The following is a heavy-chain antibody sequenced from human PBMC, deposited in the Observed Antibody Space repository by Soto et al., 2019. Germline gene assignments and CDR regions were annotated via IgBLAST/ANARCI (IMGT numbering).Heavy chain of an antibody. V-gene: IGHV1-8*02. CDR3: ARGRAITGAMPS. D-gene: IGHD1-20*01. J-gene: IGHJ5*02. CDR2: MNPNTGNT. CDR1: GYTFTSYD. Sequence: QVQLVQSGAEVKKPGASVKVSCKASGYTFTSYDINWVRQATGQGLEWMGWMNPNTGNTGYAQKFQGRVTMTRNAAISTTYMELSSLRSQDTAVYYCARGRAITGAMPSWGQGTLVTVSS.